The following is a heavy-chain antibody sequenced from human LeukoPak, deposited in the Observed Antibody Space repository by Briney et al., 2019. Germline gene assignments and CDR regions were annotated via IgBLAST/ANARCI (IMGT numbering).Heavy chain of an antibody. CDR3: ARDGYYYDSSGYYSGYFDY. CDR1: GFTFSSYA. J-gene: IGHJ4*02. Sequence: GGSLRLSCAASGFTFSSYAMHWVRQAPGKGLEYVSAISSNGGSTYCANSVKGRFTISRDNSKNTLYLQMGSLRAEDMAVYYCARDGYYYDSSGYYSGYFDYWGQGTLVTVSS. CDR2: ISSNGGST. V-gene: IGHV3-64*01. D-gene: IGHD3-22*01.